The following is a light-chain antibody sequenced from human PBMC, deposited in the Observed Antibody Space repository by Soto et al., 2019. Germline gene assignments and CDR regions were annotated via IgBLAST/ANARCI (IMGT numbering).Light chain of an antibody. CDR2: GAS. V-gene: IGKV3-20*01. CDR3: QQYGSSQT. J-gene: IGKJ5*01. Sequence: EIVLTQSPGTLSLSPGERATLSCRVSQSVNSYLAWYQQKPGQAPRLLIFGASSRATGIPDRFSGSGSGTDFTLTISRLEPEDFAVYYCQQYGSSQTFGQGTRLEIK. CDR1: QSVNSY.